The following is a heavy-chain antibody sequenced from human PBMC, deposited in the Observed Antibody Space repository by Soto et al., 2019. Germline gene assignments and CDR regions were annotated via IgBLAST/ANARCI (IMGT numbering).Heavy chain of an antibody. Sequence: SETLSLTCAVSGGSISSGGYSWSWIRQPPGKGLEWIVYIYHSGSTYYNPSLKSRVTISVDRSKNQFSLKLSSVTAADTAVYYCARVRSVVRGVISPVYYFDYWGQGTLVTLSP. CDR1: GGSISSGGYS. CDR2: IYHSGST. J-gene: IGHJ4*02. V-gene: IGHV4-30-2*01. D-gene: IGHD3-10*01. CDR3: ARVRSVVRGVISPVYYFDY.